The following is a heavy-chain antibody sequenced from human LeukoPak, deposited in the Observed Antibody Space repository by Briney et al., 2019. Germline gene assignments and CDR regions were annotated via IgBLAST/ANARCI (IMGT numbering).Heavy chain of an antibody. V-gene: IGHV4-31*03. CDR1: GASISSGGYY. CDR2: ISYSGSP. J-gene: IGHJ4*02. Sequence: SQTLSLTCTVSGASISSGGYYWSWIRQHPGKGLEWIGYISYSGSPYYNPSLKSRVTISVDTSRNQFSLKLSSVTAADTTVYYCARGLRRYSKAFPFDYWGQGTLVTVSS. CDR3: ARGLRRYSKAFPFDY. D-gene: IGHD5-18*01.